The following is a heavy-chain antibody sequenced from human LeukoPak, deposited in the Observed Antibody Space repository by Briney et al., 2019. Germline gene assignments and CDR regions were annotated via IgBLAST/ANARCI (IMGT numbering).Heavy chain of an antibody. CDR2: INVVSGDT. J-gene: IGHJ4*02. CDR3: ARDAYNYFFDY. V-gene: IGHV1-3*01. D-gene: IGHD5-24*01. Sequence: ASVKVSCKASGYTFTSYSMHWVRQAPGQRLEWIGWINVVSGDTKFSQRFQGRVTITRDTSATTDYMELSSLRSEDTGVYYCARDAYNYFFDYWGQGTQVTVSS. CDR1: GYTFTSYS.